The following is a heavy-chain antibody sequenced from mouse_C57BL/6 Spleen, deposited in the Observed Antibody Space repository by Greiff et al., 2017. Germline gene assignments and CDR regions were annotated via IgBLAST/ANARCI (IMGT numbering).Heavy chain of an antibody. D-gene: IGHD1-1*01. CDR1: GFSLTSYG. Sequence: QVQLKESGPGLVQPSQSLSIPCTVSGFSLTSYGVHWVRQSPGKGLEWLGVIWRGGSTDYNAAFMSRLSITKDNSKSQVFFKMNSLQADDTAIYYCAKGDYGRGDYAMDYWGQGTSVTVSS. CDR2: IWRGGST. CDR3: AKGDYGRGDYAMDY. J-gene: IGHJ4*01. V-gene: IGHV2-5*01.